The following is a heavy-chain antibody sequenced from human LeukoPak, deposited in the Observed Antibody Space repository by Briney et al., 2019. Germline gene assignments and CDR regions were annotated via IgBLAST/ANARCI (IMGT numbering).Heavy chain of an antibody. D-gene: IGHD3-10*01. V-gene: IGHV4-59*01. CDR3: ARDVDDDYYQDV. CDR2: INYSGIT. CDR1: GGSISNYY. Sequence: SETLSLTCTVSGGSISNYYWSWIRQSPGKGLEWIGYINYSGITTYNPSLKSRVTISVDTSKNQFSLRLTSVTAADTAVYYCARDVDDDYYQDVWGKGTTVTVSS. J-gene: IGHJ6*04.